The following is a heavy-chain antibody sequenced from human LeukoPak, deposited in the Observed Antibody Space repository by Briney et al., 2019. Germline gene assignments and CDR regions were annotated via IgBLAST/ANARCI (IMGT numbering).Heavy chain of an antibody. V-gene: IGHV3-7*01. D-gene: IGHD3-22*01. CDR3: ARLTKNAYDSSGGFDY. CDR2: IKEDGSEK. CDR1: GFTFSTYW. J-gene: IGHJ4*02. Sequence: GGSLRLSCAASGFTFSTYWMSWVRQAPGKGLEWVANIKEDGSEKYYVDSVRGRFTISSDNAKNSLYLQMNSLRAEDTAVYYCARLTKNAYDSSGGFDYWGQGTLVTVSS.